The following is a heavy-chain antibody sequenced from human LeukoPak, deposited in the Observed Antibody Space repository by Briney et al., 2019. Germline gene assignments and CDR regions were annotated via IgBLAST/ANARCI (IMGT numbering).Heavy chain of an antibody. Sequence: GGSLRLSCAASGFTVSSNYMSWVRQAAGKGLEWVSVVFSGGTTYYADSVKGRFTISRDNFKNTLYLQMNSLRAEDTAVYYCASRTGSGSRAGLDVWGQGTTVTVSS. CDR2: VFSGGTT. D-gene: IGHD1-14*01. V-gene: IGHV3-53*01. J-gene: IGHJ6*02. CDR3: ASRTGSGSRAGLDV. CDR1: GFTVSSNY.